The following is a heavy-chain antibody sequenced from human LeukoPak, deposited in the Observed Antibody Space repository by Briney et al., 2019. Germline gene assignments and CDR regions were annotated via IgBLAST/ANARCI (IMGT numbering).Heavy chain of an antibody. V-gene: IGHV3-33*08. CDR2: IWYDGSNK. CDR3: ARAGYDYVWGSYRYTGAFDY. D-gene: IGHD3-16*02. J-gene: IGHJ4*02. CDR1: GFTFSSYA. Sequence: GGSLRLSCAASGFTFSSYAMSWVRQAPGKGLEWVAVIWYDGSNKYYADSVKGRFTISRDNSKNTLYLQMNSLRAEDTAVYYCARAGYDYVWGSYRYTGAFDYWGQGTLVTVSS.